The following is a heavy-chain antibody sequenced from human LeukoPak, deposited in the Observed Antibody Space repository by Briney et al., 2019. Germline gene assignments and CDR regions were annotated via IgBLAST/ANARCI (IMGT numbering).Heavy chain of an antibody. V-gene: IGHV1-18*01. D-gene: IGHD6-13*01. CDR1: GYTFTSYG. CDR2: ISAYNGNT. J-gene: IGHJ5*02. CDR3: ARDLRYSSSHPTPNWFDP. Sequence: ASVTVSCKASGYTFTSYGISWVRQAPGQGLEWMGWISAYNGNTNYAQKLQGRVTMTTDTSTSTAYMEMRSLRSDDTAVYYCARDLRYSSSHPTPNWFDPWGQGTLVTVSS.